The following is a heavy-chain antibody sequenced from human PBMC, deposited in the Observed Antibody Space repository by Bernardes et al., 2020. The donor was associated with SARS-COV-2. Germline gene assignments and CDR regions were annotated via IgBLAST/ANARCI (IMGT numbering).Heavy chain of an antibody. CDR2: INYSGST. V-gene: IGHV4-59*01. J-gene: IGHJ4*02. CDR1: GGSITNYY. Sequence: SETLSLTCTVSGGSITNYYWNWIRQPPGKGLEWIGYINYSGSTNYNPSLKSRVTISVDTSKKQFSLKLTSVIAADTAVYYCARGGNSYYNPVDFWGQGTLVTVSS. D-gene: IGHD3-10*01. CDR3: ARGGNSYYNPVDF.